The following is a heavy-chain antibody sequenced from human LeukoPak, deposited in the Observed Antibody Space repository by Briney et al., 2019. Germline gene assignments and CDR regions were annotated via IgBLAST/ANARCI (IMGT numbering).Heavy chain of an antibody. V-gene: IGHV4-34*01. D-gene: IGHD4-17*01. CDR1: GGSFSGYY. J-gene: IGHJ4*02. CDR2: INHSGST. CDR3: ARHYGDYSPFDY. Sequence: SETLSLTCAVYGGSFSGYYWSWIRQPPGKGLEWIGEINHSGSTNYNPSLKSRVTISVDTSKNQFSLKLSSVTAADTAVYYCARHYGDYSPFDYWGQGTLVTVSS.